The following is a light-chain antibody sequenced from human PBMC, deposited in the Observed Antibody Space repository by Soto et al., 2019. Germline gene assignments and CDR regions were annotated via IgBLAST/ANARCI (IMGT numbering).Light chain of an antibody. CDR1: QSVSDNY. CDR2: GAS. Sequence: EIVLTQSPGTLSLSPGARATLSCRASQSVSDNYLAWYQQKPGQAPRLLIYGASRRAAGIPDRFSGSGSGTDFTLSISRLEPEDFAVYYCQPCDTSPALGQGTKVDIK. CDR3: QPCDTSPA. J-gene: IGKJ1*01. V-gene: IGKV3-20*01.